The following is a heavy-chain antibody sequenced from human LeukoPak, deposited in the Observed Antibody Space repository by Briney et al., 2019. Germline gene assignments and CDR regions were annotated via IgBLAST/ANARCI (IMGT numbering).Heavy chain of an antibody. CDR2: IDPDGSGI. Sequence: GGSLRLSCAASGFTFSSYWMHWVRQAPGKGLVWVSRIDPDGSGIRYADSVRGRFTISRDNAKNTLYLEMNSLRAEDTAVYYCASLGRLRSWGQGTLVTVSS. CDR1: GFTFSSYW. CDR3: ASLGRLRS. D-gene: IGHD3-3*01. V-gene: IGHV3-74*01. J-gene: IGHJ5*02.